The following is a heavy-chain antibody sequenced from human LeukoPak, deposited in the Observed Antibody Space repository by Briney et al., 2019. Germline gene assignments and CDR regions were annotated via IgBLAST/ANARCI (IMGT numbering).Heavy chain of an antibody. D-gene: IGHD6-19*01. CDR3: AKDWWYSSGWPFDY. V-gene: IGHV3-23*01. CDR1: GFTFSSYA. J-gene: IGHJ4*02. Sequence: GGSLRLSCAATGFTFSSYAMSWVRQAPGKGLEWVSAISGSGGSTYYADSVKGRFTISRDNSKNTLYLQMNSLRAEDTAVYYCAKDWWYSSGWPFDYWGQGTLVTVSS. CDR2: ISGSGGST.